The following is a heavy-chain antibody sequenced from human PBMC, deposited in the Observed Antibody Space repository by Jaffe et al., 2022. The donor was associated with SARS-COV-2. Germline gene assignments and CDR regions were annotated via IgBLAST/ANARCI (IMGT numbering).Heavy chain of an antibody. CDR1: GYTFTSYG. V-gene: IGHV1-18*01. J-gene: IGHJ6*02. Sequence: QVQLVQSGAEVKKPGASVKVSCKASGYTFTSYGISWVRQAPGQGLEWMGWISAYNGNTNYAQKLQGRVTMTTDTSTSTAYMELRSLRSDDTAVYYCAGHSSSSFLPWEAGMDVWGQGTTVTVSS. CDR2: ISAYNGNT. D-gene: IGHD6-6*01. CDR3: AGHSSSSFLPWEAGMDV.